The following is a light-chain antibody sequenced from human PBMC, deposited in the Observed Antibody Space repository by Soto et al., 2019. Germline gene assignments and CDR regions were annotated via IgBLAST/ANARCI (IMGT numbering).Light chain of an antibody. CDR3: SSYAGSNKAI. V-gene: IGLV2-8*01. J-gene: IGLJ1*01. CDR2: EVS. CDR1: SSDVGGYNY. Sequence: QTVLTQPPSASGSPGQSVTIPCTGTSSDVGGYNYVSWYQQNPDKAPKIMIYEVSKRPSEVPVRFSGSKSGNTASLTVSGFKPEDEADYDCSSYAGSNKAIFGTWTKLNVL.